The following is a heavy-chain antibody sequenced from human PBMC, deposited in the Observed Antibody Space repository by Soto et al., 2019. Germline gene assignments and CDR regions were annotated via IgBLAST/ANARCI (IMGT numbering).Heavy chain of an antibody. V-gene: IGHV1-18*01. CDR1: GYTFTTYG. CDR2: ISGYDGHT. Sequence: ASVKVSCKASGYTFTTYGITWVRQAPGQGLEWMGWISGYDGHTKYAQKFQGRVIMTTDTSTSTVYMDLRSLRSDDTAVYYCAREGEMPYYYYGLDVWGQGTTVTVSS. CDR3: AREGEMPYYYYGLDV. D-gene: IGHD3-16*01. J-gene: IGHJ6*02.